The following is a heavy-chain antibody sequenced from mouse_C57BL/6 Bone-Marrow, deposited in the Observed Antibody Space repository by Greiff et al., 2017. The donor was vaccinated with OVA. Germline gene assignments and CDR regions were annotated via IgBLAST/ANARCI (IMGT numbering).Heavy chain of an antibody. Sequence: DVQLVESGGDLVKPGGSLKLSCAASGFTFSSYGMSWVRQTPDKRLEWVATISSGGSYTYYPDSVKGRFTISRDNAKNTLYLQMSSLKSEDTAMYYCATTVVADAMDYWGQGTSVTGSS. D-gene: IGHD1-1*01. CDR3: ATTVVADAMDY. J-gene: IGHJ4*01. CDR1: GFTFSSYG. CDR2: ISSGGSYT. V-gene: IGHV5-6*01.